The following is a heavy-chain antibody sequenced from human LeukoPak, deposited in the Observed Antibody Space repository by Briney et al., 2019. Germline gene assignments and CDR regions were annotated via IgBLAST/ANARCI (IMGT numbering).Heavy chain of an antibody. D-gene: IGHD3-10*01. CDR2: MSRSGDII. J-gene: IGHJ4*02. V-gene: IGHV3-48*01. CDR3: ARDVYYGSGSPRLDY. Sequence: QPGGSLRLSCAASGFTLSDYNMNWVRQVPGKGLESVSYMSRSGDIIYYADSVKGRFTISRDNAKNSLYLQMNSLRAEDTAVYYCARDVYYGSGSPRLDYWGQGTLVTVSS. CDR1: GFTLSDYN.